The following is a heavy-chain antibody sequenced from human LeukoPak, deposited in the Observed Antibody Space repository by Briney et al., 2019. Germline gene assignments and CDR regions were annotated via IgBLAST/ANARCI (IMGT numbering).Heavy chain of an antibody. CDR3: ARADVVVNYFDY. J-gene: IGHJ4*02. Sequence: SETLSLTCAVYCGSFSGYYWSWIRQPPGKGLEWIGEINHSGSTNYNPSLKSRVTISVDTSKNQFSLKLSSVTAADTAVYYCARADVVVNYFDYWGQGTLVTVSS. D-gene: IGHD2-15*01. CDR2: INHSGST. CDR1: CGSFSGYY. V-gene: IGHV4-34*01.